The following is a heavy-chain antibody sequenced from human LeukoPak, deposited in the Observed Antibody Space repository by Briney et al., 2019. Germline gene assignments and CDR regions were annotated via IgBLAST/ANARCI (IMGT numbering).Heavy chain of an antibody. CDR3: ARVQVLLRSIGY. CDR1: GGSFSGYY. V-gene: IGHV4-59*08. D-gene: IGHD3-3*01. CDR2: IYYSGST. J-gene: IGHJ4*02. Sequence: SETLSLTCAVYGGSFSGYYWSWIRQPPGKGLEWIGYIYYSGSTNYNPSLKSRVTISVDTSKNQFSLKLSSVTAADTAVYYCARVQVLLRSIGYWGQGTLVTVSS.